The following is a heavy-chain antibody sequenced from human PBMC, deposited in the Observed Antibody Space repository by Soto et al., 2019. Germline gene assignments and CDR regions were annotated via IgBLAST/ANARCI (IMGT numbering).Heavy chain of an antibody. CDR1: GYTFTSYG. V-gene: IGHV1-18*01. CDR3: ARGGYYDSSGYRNWFDP. CDR2: ISAYNGNT. D-gene: IGHD3-22*01. Sequence: ASVKVSCKASGYTFTSYGINWVRQAPGQGLEWMGWISAYNGNTNYAQKLQGRVTMTTDTSTSTAYMELRSLRSDDTAVYYCARGGYYDSSGYRNWFDPWGQGTLVTVSS. J-gene: IGHJ5*02.